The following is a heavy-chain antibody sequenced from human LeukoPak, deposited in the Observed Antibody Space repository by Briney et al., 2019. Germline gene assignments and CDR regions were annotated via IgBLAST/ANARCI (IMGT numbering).Heavy chain of an antibody. CDR1: GFTLRSYG. J-gene: IGHJ6*02. Sequence: PGRSLRLSCAASGFTLRSYGMHWVRQAPGKGLEWVAVISYDGSNEYYGDSVKGRFTISRDNSKNTLYLQMNSLRAEDTASYYCAKSIRGSTWTGGHYTMDVWGRGTAVTVSS. V-gene: IGHV3-30*18. CDR3: AKSIRGSTWTGGHYTMDV. CDR2: ISYDGSNE. D-gene: IGHD6-13*01.